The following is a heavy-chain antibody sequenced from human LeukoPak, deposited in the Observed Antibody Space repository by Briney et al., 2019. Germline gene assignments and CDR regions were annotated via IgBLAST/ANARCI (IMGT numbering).Heavy chain of an antibody. CDR2: INSHSGGT. V-gene: IGHV1-2*02. CDR3: ARGIAAAGRYYYCYYYMDV. Sequence: ASVKVSCKASGYIFSDYYLAWVRQAPGQGLEWMGWINSHSGGTNYAQKFQGRVTMTRDTSISTAYMELSRLRSDDTAVYYCARGIAAAGRYYYCYYYMDVWGKGTTVTVSS. J-gene: IGHJ6*03. CDR1: GYIFSDYY. D-gene: IGHD6-13*01.